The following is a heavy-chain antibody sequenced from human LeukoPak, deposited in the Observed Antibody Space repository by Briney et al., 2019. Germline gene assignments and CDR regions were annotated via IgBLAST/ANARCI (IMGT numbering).Heavy chain of an antibody. CDR2: ISAYNGNT. J-gene: IGHJ6*02. Sequence: ASVKVSCKASGYTFTSYGISWVRQAPGQGLEWMGWISAYNGNTNYAQKLQGRVTMTTDTSTSTAYMELRSLRSDDTSVYYCAAVVVVAAPYYYGMDVWGQGTTVTVSS. V-gene: IGHV1-18*01. CDR3: AAVVVVAAPYYYGMDV. D-gene: IGHD2-15*01. CDR1: GYTFTSYG.